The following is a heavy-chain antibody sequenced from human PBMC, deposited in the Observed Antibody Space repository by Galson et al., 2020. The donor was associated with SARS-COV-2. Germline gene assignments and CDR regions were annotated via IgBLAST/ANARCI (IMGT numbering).Heavy chain of an antibody. CDR1: GGSISSYY. Sequence: ETSETLSLTFTVSGGSISSYYWSWIRQPAGKGLEWIGRIYTSGSTNYNPSLKSRVTMSVDTSKNQFSLKLRSVTAADTAVYYCARDQEYYDFWSGGSNYYYGMDVWGQETTVTVSS. D-gene: IGHD3-3*01. CDR3: ARDQEYYDFWSGGSNYYYGMDV. V-gene: IGHV4-4*07. J-gene: IGHJ6*02. CDR2: IYTSGST.